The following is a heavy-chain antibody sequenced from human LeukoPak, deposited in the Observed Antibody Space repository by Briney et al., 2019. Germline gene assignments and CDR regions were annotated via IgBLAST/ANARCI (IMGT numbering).Heavy chain of an antibody. CDR2: ISGSGGST. V-gene: IGHV3-23*01. D-gene: IGHD1-26*01. Sequence: GGSLRLSCAASGFTFSSYAMSWVRQAPGKGLEWVSAISGSGGSTYYADSVKGRFTISRDNSKNTLYLQMNSLRAEDTAVYYCLQTYSGSYYGDSGLFYWGQGTLVTVSS. CDR1: GFTFSSYA. J-gene: IGHJ4*02. CDR3: LQTYSGSYYGDSGLFY.